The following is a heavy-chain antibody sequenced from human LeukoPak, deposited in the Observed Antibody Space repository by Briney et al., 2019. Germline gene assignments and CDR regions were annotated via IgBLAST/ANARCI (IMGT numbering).Heavy chain of an antibody. J-gene: IGHJ6*03. D-gene: IGHD1/OR15-1a*01. Sequence: ASVKVSCKVSGYALTELSMHWVRQAPGKGLEWMGSFDREEGKTVYAQKFQGRVNMTEDTSTETVYMEVSRLTSEDAAVYFCAANRKGDPAMEHFYIYMDVWGKGTTVTVSS. CDR2: FDREEGKT. CDR3: AANRKGDPAMEHFYIYMDV. V-gene: IGHV1-24*01. CDR1: GYALTELS.